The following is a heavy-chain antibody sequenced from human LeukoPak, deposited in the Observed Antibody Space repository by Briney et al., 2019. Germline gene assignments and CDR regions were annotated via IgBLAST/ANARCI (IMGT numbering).Heavy chain of an antibody. CDR1: GFTFSDYN. CDR3: AKDDAWLQYGD. Sequence: PGGSPRLSCAASGFTFSDYNMRWIRQAPGKGLEWVSSISRSGSTKYYADSVKGRFTISRDNAKNSLFLQMNSLRAEDTAVYYCAKDDAWLQYGDWGRGTLVTVSS. CDR2: ISRSGSTK. J-gene: IGHJ4*02. D-gene: IGHD5-24*01. V-gene: IGHV3-11*01.